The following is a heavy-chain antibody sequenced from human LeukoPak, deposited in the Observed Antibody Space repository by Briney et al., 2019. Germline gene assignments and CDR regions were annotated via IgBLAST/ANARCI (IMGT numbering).Heavy chain of an antibody. J-gene: IGHJ4*02. Sequence: GGSLRLSCAASGFTFSSYAMSWVRQAPGKGLEWVSGISGSGGSIYYGDSVKGRFTIPRDNSKNTLYLQMNSLRAEDTAVYYCARDPGGSYSYDYYFDYWGQGTLVTVSS. V-gene: IGHV3-23*01. CDR1: GFTFSSYA. CDR2: ISGSGGSI. D-gene: IGHD1-26*01. CDR3: ARDPGGSYSYDYYFDY.